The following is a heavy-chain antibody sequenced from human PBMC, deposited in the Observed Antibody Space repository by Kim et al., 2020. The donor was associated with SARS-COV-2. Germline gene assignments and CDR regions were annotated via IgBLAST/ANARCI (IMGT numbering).Heavy chain of an antibody. CDR1: GGTFSIYT. Sequence: SVKVSCKASGGTFSIYTINWVRQAPGQGLEWVGGITPIFAAANYAQKFQGRVTITADESTSTAYVELNSLRSEDTAVYYCARVNGTPRNSCSSISCSVTYPSCFGMDVWGQGTTVTVSS. CDR2: ITPIFAAA. J-gene: IGHJ6*02. CDR3: ARVNGTPRNSCSSISCSVTYPSCFGMDV. V-gene: IGHV1-69*13. D-gene: IGHD2-2*01.